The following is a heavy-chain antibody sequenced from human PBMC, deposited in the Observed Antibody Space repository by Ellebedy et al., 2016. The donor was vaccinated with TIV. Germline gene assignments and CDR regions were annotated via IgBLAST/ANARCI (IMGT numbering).Heavy chain of an antibody. CDR1: GYTFTSYW. Sequence: GESLKISCNVSGYTFTSYWITWVRQMPGKGLEWMGRIDPSDSYINYSPSFQGHVPISADKSINTAFLQWSSLKASDTAMYYCARQAHYGSGSYDFDYWGQGTLVTVSS. CDR2: IDPSDSYI. CDR3: ARQAHYGSGSYDFDY. V-gene: IGHV5-10-1*01. D-gene: IGHD3-10*01. J-gene: IGHJ4*02.